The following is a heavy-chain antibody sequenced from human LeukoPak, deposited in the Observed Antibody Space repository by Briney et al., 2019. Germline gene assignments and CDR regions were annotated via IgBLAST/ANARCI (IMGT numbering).Heavy chain of an antibody. CDR2: IYSGGST. V-gene: IGHV3-66*01. D-gene: IGHD6-19*01. CDR3: ARGGIAVAGTFLNSYYYAMDV. Sequence: SGGSLRLSCVASGFTVSSKYMSWVRQAPGKGLEWVSVIYSGGSTYYADSVKGRFTISRDNSKNTLYLQMSSLRDEGTAVYYCARGGIAVAGTFLNSYYYAMDVWGQGTTVTVSS. J-gene: IGHJ6*02. CDR1: GFTVSSKY.